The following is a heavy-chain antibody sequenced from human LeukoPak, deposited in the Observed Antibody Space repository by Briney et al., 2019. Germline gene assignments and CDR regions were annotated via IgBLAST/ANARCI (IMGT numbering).Heavy chain of an antibody. D-gene: IGHD2-2*01. J-gene: IGHJ4*02. CDR2: IGGSADYT. CDR1: GFTFSRYA. CDR3: AKEFVSRSSLTFDY. V-gene: IGHV3-23*01. Sequence: GGSLRLSCAASGFTFSRYAMSWVRQAPGKGLEWVSAIGGSADYTFYADSVRGRFSFSRDNSKNTLYLQMISLRAEDTAIYYCAKEFVSRSSLTFDYWGQGTLVTVSS.